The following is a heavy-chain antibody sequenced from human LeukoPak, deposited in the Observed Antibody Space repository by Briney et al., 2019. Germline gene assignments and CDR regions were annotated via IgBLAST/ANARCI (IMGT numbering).Heavy chain of an antibody. V-gene: IGHV3-66*01. D-gene: IGHD6-13*01. CDR1: GFTVSSNY. CDR2: IDRGGST. CDR3: ARAPYSSLYYFDY. J-gene: IGHJ4*02. Sequence: GGSLRLSCAATGFTVSSNYMSWVRQAPGKGLEWVSSIDRGGSTYYADSVKGRFTISRDNSKNTLYLQMNSLRAEDTAVYYCARAPYSSLYYFDYWGQGTLVTVSS.